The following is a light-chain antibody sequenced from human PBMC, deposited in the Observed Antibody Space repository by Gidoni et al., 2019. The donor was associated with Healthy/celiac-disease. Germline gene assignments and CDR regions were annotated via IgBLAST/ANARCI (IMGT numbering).Light chain of an antibody. CDR3: QQYGSSPTIT. CDR2: GAS. V-gene: IGKV3-20*01. CDR1: QSVSSSY. J-gene: IGKJ5*01. Sequence: DIVLTQSPGTLSLSPGERATLSYRASQSVSSSYLAWYQQKPGQAPRLLIYGASSRATGIPDRFSGSGSGTDFTLTISRLEPEDFAVYYCQQYGSSPTITFGQGTRLEIK.